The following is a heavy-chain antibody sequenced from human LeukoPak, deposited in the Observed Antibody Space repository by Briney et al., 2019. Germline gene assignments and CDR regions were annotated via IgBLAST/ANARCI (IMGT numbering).Heavy chain of an antibody. Sequence: GSSVKVSCKASGGPFSSYAISWVRQAPGQGLEWMGGIIPIFGTANYAQKFQGRVTITADESTSTAYMELSSLRSEDTAVYYCAIGYDILTGYSIYYYYYYMDVWGKGTTVTVSS. J-gene: IGHJ6*03. D-gene: IGHD3-9*01. CDR1: GGPFSSYA. CDR3: AIGYDILTGYSIYYYYYYMDV. CDR2: IIPIFGTA. V-gene: IGHV1-69*01.